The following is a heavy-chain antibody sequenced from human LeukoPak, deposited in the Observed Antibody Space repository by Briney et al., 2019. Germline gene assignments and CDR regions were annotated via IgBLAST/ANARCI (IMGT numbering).Heavy chain of an antibody. V-gene: IGHV3-30*02. CDR1: GFTFSSYG. J-gene: IGHJ4*02. CDR3: ARRGVGATTEGPLDY. D-gene: IGHD1-26*01. CDR2: IRYDGSNK. Sequence: GGSLRLSCAASGFTFSSYGMHWVRQAPGKGLEWVAFIRYDGSNKYYADSVKGRFTISRDNSKNTLYLQMNSLRAEDTAVYYCARRGVGATTEGPLDYWGQGTLVTVSS.